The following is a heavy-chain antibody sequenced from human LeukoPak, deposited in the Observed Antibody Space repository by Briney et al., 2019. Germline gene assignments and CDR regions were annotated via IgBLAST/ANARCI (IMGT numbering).Heavy chain of an antibody. CDR3: ARVSPNTVTTLQYFDY. Sequence: GGSLRLSCAASGFTFSSYEMNWVRQAPGKGLEWVANIKQAGSEKYYVDSVKGRFTISRDNAKNSLYLQMNSLRAEDTAVYYCARVSPNTVTTLQYFDYWGQGTLVTVSS. J-gene: IGHJ4*02. CDR1: GFTFSSYE. D-gene: IGHD4-17*01. CDR2: IKQAGSEK. V-gene: IGHV3-7*01.